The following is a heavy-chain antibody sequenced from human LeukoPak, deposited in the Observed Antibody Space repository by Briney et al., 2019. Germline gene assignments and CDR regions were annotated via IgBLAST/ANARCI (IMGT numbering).Heavy chain of an antibody. V-gene: IGHV1-46*01. CDR1: GGTFSSYA. CDR3: ARAYYGGKYYYYGMDV. Sequence: GASVKVSCKASGGTFSSYAISWVRQAPGQGLEWMGIINPSGGSTSYAQKFQGRVTMTRDTSTSTVYMGLSSLRSEDTAVYYCARAYYGGKYYYYGMDVWGQGTTVTVSS. CDR2: INPSGGST. J-gene: IGHJ6*02. D-gene: IGHD4-23*01.